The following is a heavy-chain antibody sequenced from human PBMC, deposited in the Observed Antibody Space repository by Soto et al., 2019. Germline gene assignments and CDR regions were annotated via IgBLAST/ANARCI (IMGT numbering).Heavy chain of an antibody. V-gene: IGHV4-31*03. J-gene: IGHJ6*03. CDR1: GGSISSGDYY. Sequence: QVQLQESGPGLVKPSQTLSLTCTVSGGSISSGDYYWSWIRQHPGKGLEWIGYIYYTGSTYYNPSLKSRVTISVDTSKNQFSLQLSSVTAADSAVYYCARESMDFYYYYLDVWGKGTTVTVSS. CDR2: IYYTGST. CDR3: ARESMDFYYYYLDV.